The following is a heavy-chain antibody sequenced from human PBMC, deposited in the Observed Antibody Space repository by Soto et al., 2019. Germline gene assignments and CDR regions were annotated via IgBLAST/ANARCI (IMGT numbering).Heavy chain of an antibody. CDR3: AKDDYDSSGYYPASSFY. V-gene: IGHV3-30*18. J-gene: IGHJ4*02. CDR1: GFSFSAYA. Sequence: GGSLRLSCAASGFSFSAYAMNWVRQAPGKGLQWVLVILYYGSNKYYADSVKGRFTISRDNSKNTLYLQMNSLRAEDTAVYYCAKDDYDSSGYYPASSFYWGQGTLVTVSS. CDR2: ILYYGSNK. D-gene: IGHD3-22*01.